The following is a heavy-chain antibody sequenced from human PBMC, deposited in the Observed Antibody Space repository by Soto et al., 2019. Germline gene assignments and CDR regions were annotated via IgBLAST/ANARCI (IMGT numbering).Heavy chain of an antibody. V-gene: IGHV1-18*04. Sequence: SLNVSCKASGCTFSSYGNSWVRQAPVQGLEWMAWISTSNGDTHYAQKVQDRVSMTTDRLTSTAYMELRSLRSDDTAIYYCARDSAAHGPVFDYWG. D-gene: IGHD6-13*01. CDR2: ISTSNGDT. J-gene: IGHJ4*01. CDR1: GCTFSSYG. CDR3: ARDSAAHGPVFDY.